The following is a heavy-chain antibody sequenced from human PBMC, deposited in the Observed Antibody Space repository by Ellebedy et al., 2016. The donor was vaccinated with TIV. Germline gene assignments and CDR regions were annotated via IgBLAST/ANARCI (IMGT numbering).Heavy chain of an antibody. CDR3: ARDHHNTGYSSSWNWFDP. Sequence: MPSETLSLTCDVHGESLTNDYWSWIRQSPGKGLEWIGEINHGGSTNYNPSLKSRLTLSIDTFKNQFSLKLSSVTAADTGTYYCARDHHNTGYSSSWNWFDPWGQGALVTVSS. V-gene: IGHV4-34*01. D-gene: IGHD6-13*01. CDR1: GESLTNDY. J-gene: IGHJ5*02. CDR2: INHGGST.